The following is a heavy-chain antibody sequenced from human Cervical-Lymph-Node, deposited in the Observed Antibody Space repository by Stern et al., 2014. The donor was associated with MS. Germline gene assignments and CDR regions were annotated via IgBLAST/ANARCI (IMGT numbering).Heavy chain of an antibody. V-gene: IGHV3-74*01. CDR3: ARDSSGRDDF. CDR2: IDTDGGTT. D-gene: IGHD6-25*01. Sequence: EVQLVESGGGLVQPGGSLRLSCAASGFTFSSYWLHWFRQAPGKRLVWVSRIDTDGGTTNYADSVKGRFTISRDNAENTLYLQMNSLRAEDTAVYYCARDSSGRDDFWGQGTLVTVSS. CDR1: GFTFSSYW. J-gene: IGHJ4*02.